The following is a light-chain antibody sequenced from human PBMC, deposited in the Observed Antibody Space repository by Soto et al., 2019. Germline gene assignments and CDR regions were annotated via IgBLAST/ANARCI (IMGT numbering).Light chain of an antibody. CDR3: ATWADSVNGVV. CDR2: SND. Sequence: QSVLTQPPSTSGTPGQRVTISCFGSDSDIGSHAVDWYQQFPGTAPKLLIYSNDQRPSGVPDRFSGSKSGTSASLAISGLQSGDEAYYYCATWADSVNGVVIGGGTKLTVL. J-gene: IGLJ2*01. V-gene: IGLV1-44*01. CDR1: DSDIGSHA.